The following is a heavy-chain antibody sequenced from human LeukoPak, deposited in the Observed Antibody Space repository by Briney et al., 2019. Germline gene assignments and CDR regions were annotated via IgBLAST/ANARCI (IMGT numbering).Heavy chain of an antibody. V-gene: IGHV1-69*13. CDR1: GGTFSSYA. Sequence: SVKVSCKASGGTFSSYAISWVRQAPGQGLEWMGGIISIFGTANYAQKFQGRVTITADESTSTAYMELSSLGSEDTAVYYCARCTRRAYYYYGMDVWGQGTTVTVSS. J-gene: IGHJ6*02. CDR3: ARCTRRAYYYYGMDV. CDR2: IISIFGTA. D-gene: IGHD6-6*01.